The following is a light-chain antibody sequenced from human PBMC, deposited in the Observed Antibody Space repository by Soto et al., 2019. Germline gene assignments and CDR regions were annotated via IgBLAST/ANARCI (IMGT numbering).Light chain of an antibody. CDR3: QQSYSSPPVT. V-gene: IGKV1-39*01. Sequence: DIQMAQSPSSLSASVGDRVTINCRASQSISTYLNWYQQKPGKAPKLLIYAASTLQSGVPSRFSDSGSGTDFTLTITSLQPEDFATYYCQQSYSSPPVTFGGGTKVELK. CDR1: QSISTY. CDR2: AAS. J-gene: IGKJ4*01.